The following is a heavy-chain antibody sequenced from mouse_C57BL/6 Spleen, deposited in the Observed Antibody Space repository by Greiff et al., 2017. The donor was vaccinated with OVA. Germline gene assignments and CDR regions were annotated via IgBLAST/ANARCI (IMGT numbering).Heavy chain of an antibody. D-gene: IGHD1-1*01. Sequence: LVESGPELVKPGASVKISCKASGYAFSSSWMNWVKQRPGKGLEWIGRIYPGDGDTNYNGKFKGKATLTADKSSSTAYMQLSSLTSEDSAVYFCVYGSSYDYAMDYWGQGTSVTVSS. CDR1: GYAFSSSW. CDR2: IYPGDGDT. V-gene: IGHV1-82*01. CDR3: VYGSSYDYAMDY. J-gene: IGHJ4*01.